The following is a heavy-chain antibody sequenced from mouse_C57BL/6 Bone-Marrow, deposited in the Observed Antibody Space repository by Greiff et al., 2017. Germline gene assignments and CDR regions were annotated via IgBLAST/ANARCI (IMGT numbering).Heavy chain of an antibody. CDR2: ISGGGGNT. J-gene: IGHJ3*01. CDR1: GFTFSSYT. V-gene: IGHV5-9*01. Sequence: EVKLMESGGGLVKPGGSLKLSCAASGFTFSSYTMSWVRQTPEKRLEWVATISGGGGNTYYPDSVKGRFTISRDNAKNTLYLQMSSLRSEDTALYYCARHNRYSNHQAWFAYGGQGTLVTVSA. CDR3: ARHNRYSNHQAWFAY. D-gene: IGHD2-5*01.